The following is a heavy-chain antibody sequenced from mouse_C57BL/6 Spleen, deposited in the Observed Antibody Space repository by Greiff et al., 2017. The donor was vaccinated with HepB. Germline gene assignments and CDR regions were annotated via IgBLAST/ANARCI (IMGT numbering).Heavy chain of an antibody. CDR3: ARRSGNYGSFAY. Sequence: VQLQQSGAELMKPGASVKLSCKATGYTFTGYWIEWVKQRPGHGLEWIGEILPGSCSTNYNEKFKGKATFTADTSSNTAYMQLSSLTTEDSAIYYCARRSGNYGSFAYWGQGTLVTVSA. CDR2: ILPGSCST. J-gene: IGHJ3*01. D-gene: IGHD2-1*01. V-gene: IGHV1-9*01. CDR1: GYTFTGYW.